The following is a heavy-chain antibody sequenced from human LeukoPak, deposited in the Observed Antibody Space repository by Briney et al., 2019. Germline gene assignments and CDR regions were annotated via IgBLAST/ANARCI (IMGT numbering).Heavy chain of an antibody. Sequence: PGGSLRLSCAASGFTVSSDYMSWVRQAPGKGLEWVGRIKRTTDGGTTEYAAPVKGRFTISRDDSKNTLYLQMNSLKSEDTAVYYCTTDQYGYDSNYWGQGTLVTVSS. D-gene: IGHD5-12*01. V-gene: IGHV3-15*01. J-gene: IGHJ4*02. CDR1: GFTVSSDY. CDR2: IKRTTDGGTT. CDR3: TTDQYGYDSNY.